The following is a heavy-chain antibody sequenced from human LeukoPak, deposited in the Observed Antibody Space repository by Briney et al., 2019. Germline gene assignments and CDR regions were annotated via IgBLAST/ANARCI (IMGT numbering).Heavy chain of an antibody. Sequence: PSETLSLTCTVSGGSIASSGYYWSWVRQPPGKGVEWIATIYYSGTTYYNAPLKSRVTISVDTSKNQFSVKLSSVTAADTAVYYCARYVVVTTKYYFDYWGQGTLVTVSS. V-gene: IGHV4-39*01. J-gene: IGHJ4*02. D-gene: IGHD2-21*02. CDR1: GGSIASSGYY. CDR2: IYYSGTT. CDR3: ARYVVVTTKYYFDY.